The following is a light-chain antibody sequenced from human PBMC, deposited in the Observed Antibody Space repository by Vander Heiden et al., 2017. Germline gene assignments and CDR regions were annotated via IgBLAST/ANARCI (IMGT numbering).Light chain of an antibody. CDR3: QQSDSTSLT. Sequence: DIQVTQSPSSLSASVGDRVTITCRASQSISSYLNWYQQKPGKAPKLLIYAASSLQSGVPSRISGSGSGTDFTLTISRLQPEDFATYYCQQSDSTSLTFGGGTKVEIK. V-gene: IGKV1-39*01. CDR2: AAS. CDR1: QSISSY. J-gene: IGKJ4*01.